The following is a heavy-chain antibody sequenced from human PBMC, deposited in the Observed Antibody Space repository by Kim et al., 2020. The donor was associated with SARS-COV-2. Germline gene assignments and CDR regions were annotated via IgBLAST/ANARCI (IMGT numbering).Heavy chain of an antibody. J-gene: IGHJ6*02. CDR2: IYYSGST. Sequence: SETLSLTCTVSGGSISSGGYYWSWIRQHPGKGLEWIGYIYYSGSTYYNPSLKSRVTISVDTSKNQFSLKLSSVTAADTAVYYCARSGDWLLSPKYYYYYGMDVWGQGTTVTVSS. D-gene: IGHD3-9*01. CDR3: ARSGDWLLSPKYYYYYGMDV. CDR1: GGSISSGGYY. V-gene: IGHV4-31*03.